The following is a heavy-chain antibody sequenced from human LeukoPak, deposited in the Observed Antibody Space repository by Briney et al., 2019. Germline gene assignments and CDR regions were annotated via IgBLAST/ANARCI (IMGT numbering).Heavy chain of an antibody. CDR3: ARDVGIAVAGTADY. V-gene: IGHV1-18*01. Sequence: ASVKVSCKASGYTFPIYGISWVRQAPGQGLEWMGLISAYNGNTNYAQKLQGRVTMTTDTSTSTAYMELRSLRSDDTAVYYCARDVGIAVAGTADYWGQGTLVTVFS. CDR1: GYTFPIYG. CDR2: ISAYNGNT. D-gene: IGHD6-19*01. J-gene: IGHJ4*02.